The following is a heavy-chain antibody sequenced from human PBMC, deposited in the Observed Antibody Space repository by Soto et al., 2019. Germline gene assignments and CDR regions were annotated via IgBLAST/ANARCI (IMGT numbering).Heavy chain of an antibody. Sequence: PGGSLHLSSAASGLTVSANYMNWVRQAPGKGLEWVSLLYSGGTAYYADSVRGRFTISRDNSKNTLYLQMNSLRVEDTAVYFCARARSSAMIVVTNHWYFDLWGRGTLVTVSS. J-gene: IGHJ2*01. V-gene: IGHV3-53*01. D-gene: IGHD3-22*01. CDR3: ARARSSAMIVVTNHWYFDL. CDR1: GLTVSANY. CDR2: LYSGGTA.